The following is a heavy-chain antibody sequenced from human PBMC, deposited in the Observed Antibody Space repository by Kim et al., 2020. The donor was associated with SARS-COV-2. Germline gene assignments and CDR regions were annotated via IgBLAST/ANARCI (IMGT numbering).Heavy chain of an antibody. V-gene: IGHV5-10-1*01. J-gene: IGHJ5*02. Sequence: YSPSFRGHVTLSVDNSINTAYLQWSSLKSSDTAVYYCARRMGAGWGWFDPWGQGTLVTVSS. CDR3: ARRMGAGWGWFDP. D-gene: IGHD3-16*01.